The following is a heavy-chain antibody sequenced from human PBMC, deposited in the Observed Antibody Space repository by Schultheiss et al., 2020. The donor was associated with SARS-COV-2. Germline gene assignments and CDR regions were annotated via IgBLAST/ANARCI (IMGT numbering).Heavy chain of an antibody. D-gene: IGHD6-13*01. CDR3: ARGGVSYYYGMDV. J-gene: IGHJ6*02. V-gene: IGHV4-34*01. CDR2: INHSGST. CDR1: GGSFSGYY. Sequence: SETLSLTCAVYGGSFSGYYWSWIRQPPGKGLEWIGEINHSGSTNYNPSLKSRVTISVDTSKNQFSLKLSSVTAADTAVYYCARGGVSYYYGMDVWGQGTTVTVSS.